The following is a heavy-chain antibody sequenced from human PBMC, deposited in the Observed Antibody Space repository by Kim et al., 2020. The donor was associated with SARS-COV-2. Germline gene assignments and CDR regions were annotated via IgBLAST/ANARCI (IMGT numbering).Heavy chain of an antibody. CDR3: ARAASSSWKHLDY. CDR2: IYYSGST. D-gene: IGHD6-13*01. J-gene: IGHJ4*02. CDR1: GGSISSYY. V-gene: IGHV4-59*01. Sequence: SETLSLTCTVSGGSISSYYWSWIRQPPGKGLEWIGYIYYSGSTNYNPSLKSRVTISVDTSKNHFSLKLSSVTAADTAVYYCARAASSSWKHLDYWGQGTLVTVSS.